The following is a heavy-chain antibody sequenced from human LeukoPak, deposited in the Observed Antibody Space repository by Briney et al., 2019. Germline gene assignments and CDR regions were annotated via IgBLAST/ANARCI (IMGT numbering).Heavy chain of an antibody. CDR1: GGSINNYY. V-gene: IGHV4-4*07. CDR2: IYTRGST. CDR3: ARGRYCSADICSGGDAFDI. J-gene: IGHJ3*02. D-gene: IGHD2-15*01. Sequence: SDTLSLICTVSGGSINNYYWSWIRQPARKGLEWIGRIYTRGSTNYNPSLKSRVTMSVYTSKNQFPLKLSSVTAADTAVYYCARGRYCSADICSGGDAFDIWGQGTMVSVSS.